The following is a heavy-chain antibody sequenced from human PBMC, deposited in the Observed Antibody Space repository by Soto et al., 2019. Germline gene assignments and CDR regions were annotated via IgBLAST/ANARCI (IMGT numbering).Heavy chain of an antibody. J-gene: IGHJ4*02. CDR1: GGSISSYY. Sequence: SETLSLTCTVSGGSISSYYWSWIRQPPGKGLEWIGYIYYSGSTNYNPSLKSRVTISVDTSKNQFSLKLSSVTAADTAMYYCARHGAAAGDFDYWGQGTLVTVSS. CDR2: IYYSGST. V-gene: IGHV4-59*08. D-gene: IGHD6-13*01. CDR3: ARHGAAAGDFDY.